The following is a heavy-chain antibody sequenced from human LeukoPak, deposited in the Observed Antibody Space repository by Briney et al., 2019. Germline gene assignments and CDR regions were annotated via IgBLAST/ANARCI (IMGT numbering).Heavy chain of an antibody. CDR3: ATLDYYDTKNDY. CDR1: GGTFSSYA. J-gene: IGHJ4*02. Sequence: SVKVSCKASGGTFSSYAISWVRQAPGQGLEWMGRIIPIFGTANYAQKFQGRVTITTDESTSTAYMELSSLRSEDTAVYYCATLDYYDTKNDYWGQGTLVSVCS. V-gene: IGHV1-69*05. D-gene: IGHD3-22*01. CDR2: IIPIFGTA.